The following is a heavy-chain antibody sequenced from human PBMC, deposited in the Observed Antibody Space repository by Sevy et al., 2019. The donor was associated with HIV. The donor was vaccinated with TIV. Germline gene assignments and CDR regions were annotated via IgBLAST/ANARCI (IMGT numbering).Heavy chain of an antibody. D-gene: IGHD2-2*01. CDR3: ARDSSTSWINYYFDY. J-gene: IGHJ4*02. CDR2: ISYDGSNK. CDR1: EFTFSSYA. Sequence: GGSLRLSCAASEFTFSSYAMHWVRQAPGKGLEWVAVISYDGSNKYYADSVKGRFTISRDNSKNTLYLQMNSLRAEDTAVYYCARDSSTSWINYYFDYWGQGTLVTVFS. V-gene: IGHV3-30*04.